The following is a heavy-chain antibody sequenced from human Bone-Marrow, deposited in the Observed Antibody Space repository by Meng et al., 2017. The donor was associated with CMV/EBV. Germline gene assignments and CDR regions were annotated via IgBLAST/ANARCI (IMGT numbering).Heavy chain of an antibody. CDR3: ARDLGCSSTSCYLIGVDAFDI. Sequence: ASVKVSCKASGYTFTGYYMHWVRQAPGQGLEWMGWINPNSGGTNYAQKFQGRVTMTRDTSISTAYMELSRLRSDDTAVYYCARDLGCSSTSCYLIGVDAFDICGQRTIVAASS. D-gene: IGHD2-2*01. J-gene: IGHJ3*02. CDR2: INPNSGGT. CDR1: GYTFTGYY. V-gene: IGHV1-2*02.